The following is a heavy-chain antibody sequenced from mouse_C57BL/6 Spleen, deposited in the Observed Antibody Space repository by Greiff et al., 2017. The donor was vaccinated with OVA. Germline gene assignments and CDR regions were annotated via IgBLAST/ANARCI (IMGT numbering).Heavy chain of an antibody. Sequence: EVQVVESGGGLVKPGGSLKLSCAASGFTFSSYTMSWVRQTPEKRLEWVATISGGGGNTYYPDSVKGRFTISRDNAKNTLYLQMSSLRSEDTALYYCARQRVSYYFDYWGQGTTLTVSS. CDR1: GFTFSSYT. CDR2: ISGGGGNT. V-gene: IGHV5-9*01. J-gene: IGHJ2*01. CDR3: ARQRVSYYFDY. D-gene: IGHD2-10*02.